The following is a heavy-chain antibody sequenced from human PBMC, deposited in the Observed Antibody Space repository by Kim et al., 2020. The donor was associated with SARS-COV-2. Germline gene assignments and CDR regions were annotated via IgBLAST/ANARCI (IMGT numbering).Heavy chain of an antibody. J-gene: IGHJ6*03. V-gene: IGHV3-23*01. CDR3: AKDSCRYCSSTSIGGYMDV. CDR2: ISGSGGST. Sequence: GGSLRLSCAASGFTFSSYAMSWVRQAPGKGLEWVSAISGSGGSTYYADSVKGRFTISRDNSKNTLYLQMNSLRAEDTAVYYCAKDSCRYCSSTSIGGYMDVWGKGTTVTVSS. D-gene: IGHD2-2*01. CDR1: GFTFSSYA.